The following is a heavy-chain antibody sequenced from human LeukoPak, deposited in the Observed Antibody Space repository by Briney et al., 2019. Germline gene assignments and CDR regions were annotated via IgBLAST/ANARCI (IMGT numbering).Heavy chain of an antibody. CDR1: GFTFSIYG. CDR3: ARDFYDGFALDY. J-gene: IGHJ4*02. V-gene: IGHV3-23*01. Sequence: GGSLRLSCVVSGFTFSIYGMSWVRQAPGKGLEWLSTIGGGGVSRYYADSVKGRFTISRDNARNSLYLQMDNLRAEDTGVYYCARDFYDGFALDYWGQGTLVTVSS. CDR2: IGGGGVSR. D-gene: IGHD2/OR15-2a*01.